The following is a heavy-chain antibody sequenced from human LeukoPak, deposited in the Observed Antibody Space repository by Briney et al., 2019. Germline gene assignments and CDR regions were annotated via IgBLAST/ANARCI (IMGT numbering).Heavy chain of an antibody. V-gene: IGHV3-11*01. CDR1: GFTFTDNY. Sequence: PGGSLRLSCAASGFTFTDNYMAWIRQAPGRGLEWVSYISTTGNTVYYSDSVKGRFTISRDNAKNSLFLQMNSLRVEDTAVYYCARDAGPYFFDHWGQGVLVTVSS. CDR2: ISTTGNTV. CDR3: ARDAGPYFFDH. J-gene: IGHJ4*02.